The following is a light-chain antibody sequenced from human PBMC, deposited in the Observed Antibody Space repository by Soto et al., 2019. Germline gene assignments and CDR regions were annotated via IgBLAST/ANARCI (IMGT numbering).Light chain of an antibody. CDR1: SSDVGGYNS. J-gene: IGLJ1*01. V-gene: IGLV2-14*01. CDR3: SSFTSSMTNV. Sequence: QSVLTQPASVSGSPGQSITISCTGTSSDVGGYNSVSRYQQHPGKAPKLILYDVTDRPSGVSYRFSGSKSGNTASLTISGLQAADEADYFCSSFTSSMTNVFGSGTKLTVL. CDR2: DVT.